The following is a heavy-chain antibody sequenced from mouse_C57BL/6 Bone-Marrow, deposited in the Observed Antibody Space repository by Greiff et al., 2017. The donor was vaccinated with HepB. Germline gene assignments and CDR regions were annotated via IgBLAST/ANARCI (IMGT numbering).Heavy chain of an antibody. CDR2: IDPSDSYT. J-gene: IGHJ1*03. CDR3: ARCTLYYYGRDWYFDV. D-gene: IGHD1-1*01. Sequence: QQRPGQGLEWIGEIDPSDSYTNYNQKFKGKSTLTVDKSSSTAYMQLSSLTSEDSAVYYCARCTLYYYGRDWYFDVWGTGTTVTVSS. V-gene: IGHV1-69*01.